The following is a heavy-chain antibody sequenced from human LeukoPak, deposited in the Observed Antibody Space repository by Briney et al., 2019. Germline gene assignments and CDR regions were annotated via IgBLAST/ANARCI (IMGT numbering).Heavy chain of an antibody. D-gene: IGHD2-15*01. Sequence: PSETLSLTCAVSGGSISTNTWWSWVRQPPGKGLEWIGQTSHDGNVDYTPSLKSRVTISVDRSKNQFSLKLSSVTAADTAVYYCARSGQGYYFDYWGQGTLVTVSS. CDR3: ARSGQGYYFDY. CDR2: TSHDGNV. J-gene: IGHJ4*02. V-gene: IGHV4-4*02. CDR1: GGSISTNTW.